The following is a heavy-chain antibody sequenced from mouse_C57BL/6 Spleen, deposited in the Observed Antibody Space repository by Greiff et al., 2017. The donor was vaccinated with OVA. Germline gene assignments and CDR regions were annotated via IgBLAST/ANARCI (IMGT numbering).Heavy chain of an antibody. CDR3: AREDSNWFAY. CDR1: GYTFTSYW. J-gene: IGHJ3*01. V-gene: IGHV1-59*01. Sequence: VQLQQPGAELVRPGTSVKLSCKASGYTFTSYWMHWVKQRPGQGLEWIGVIDPSDSYTNYNQKFKGKATLTVDTSSSTAYMQLSSLTSEDSAVYYCAREDSNWFAYWGQGTLVTVSA. D-gene: IGHD2-5*01. CDR2: IDPSDSYT.